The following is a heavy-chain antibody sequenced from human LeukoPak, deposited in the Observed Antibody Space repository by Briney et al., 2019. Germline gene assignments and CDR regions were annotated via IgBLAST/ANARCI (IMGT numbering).Heavy chain of an antibody. D-gene: IGHD5-24*01. Sequence: SMKVSCKASGGTFSSYAISWVRQAPGQGLEWMGGIIPIFGTANYAQKFQGRVTITTDESTSTAYMELSSLRSEDTAVYYCAREAVEMATGPLDYWGQGTLVTVSS. CDR1: GGTFSSYA. CDR2: IIPIFGTA. CDR3: AREAVEMATGPLDY. J-gene: IGHJ4*02. V-gene: IGHV1-69*05.